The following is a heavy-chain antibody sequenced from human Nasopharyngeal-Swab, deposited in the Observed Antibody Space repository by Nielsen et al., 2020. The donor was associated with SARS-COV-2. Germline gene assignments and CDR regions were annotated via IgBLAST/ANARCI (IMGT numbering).Heavy chain of an antibody. CDR1: GGSISSSNW. CDR3: ARDVVGATTTDAFDF. CDR2: IYHSGST. D-gene: IGHD1-26*01. J-gene: IGHJ3*01. V-gene: IGHV4-4*02. Sequence: SETLSLTCAVSGGSISSSNWWSWVRQPPGKGLEWSGEIYHSGSTNYNPSLKSRVTISVDESKNQFSLKLSSVTAADTAVYFCARDVVGATTTDAFDFWGQGTMVTVSS.